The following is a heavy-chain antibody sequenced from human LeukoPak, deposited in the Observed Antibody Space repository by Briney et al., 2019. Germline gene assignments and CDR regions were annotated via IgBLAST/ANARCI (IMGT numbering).Heavy chain of an antibody. CDR1: GGTFSSYA. Sequence: PEASVKVSCKASGGTFSSYAISWVRQAPGQGLEWMGGIIPIFGTANYAQKFQGRVTITADKSTSTAYMELSSLRSEDTAVYYCARSISRFGGIFDAFDIWGQGTMVTVSS. CDR3: ARSISRFGGIFDAFDI. J-gene: IGHJ3*02. CDR2: IIPIFGTA. V-gene: IGHV1-69*06. D-gene: IGHD3-16*01.